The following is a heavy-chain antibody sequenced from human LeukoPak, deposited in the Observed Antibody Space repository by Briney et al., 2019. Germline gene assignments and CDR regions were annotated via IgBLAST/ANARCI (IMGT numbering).Heavy chain of an antibody. CDR1: GYTFIGYY. D-gene: IGHD6-13*01. Sequence: ASVKVSCKASGYTFIGYYIHWVRQDPGQGLEWMGWIDPNSGGTNYAQQFQGRVTMTRDTSISTAYMEVSRLRSDDTAVFYCARDFAAAGYFDYWGQGTLVTVSS. V-gene: IGHV1-2*02. J-gene: IGHJ4*02. CDR2: IDPNSGGT. CDR3: ARDFAAAGYFDY.